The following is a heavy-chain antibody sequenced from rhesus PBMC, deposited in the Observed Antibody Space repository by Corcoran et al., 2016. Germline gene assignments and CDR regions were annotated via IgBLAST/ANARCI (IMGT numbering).Heavy chain of an antibody. D-gene: IGHD5-24*01. Sequence: QVQLQESGPGVVTPSETLSLPCAVSGGSLSDRSRWSWIRQPPGKGLEWIGYIYGSSTSTNYNPSLKSRVTIAKDTSKNQFSLKLSSVTAADTAVYYCARDHSGYSYDYWGQGVLVTVSS. CDR3: ARDHSGYSYDY. CDR2: IYGSSTST. CDR1: GGSLSDRSR. J-gene: IGHJ4*01. V-gene: IGHV4S10*01.